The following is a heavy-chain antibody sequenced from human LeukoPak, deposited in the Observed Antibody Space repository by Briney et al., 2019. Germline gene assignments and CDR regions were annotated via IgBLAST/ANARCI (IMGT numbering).Heavy chain of an antibody. CDR2: INPNSGGT. CDR1: GYTFTGYY. Sequence: ASVKVSCKASGYTFTGYYLHWVRQAPGQGLEWMGWINPNSGGTDYAQKFQARVTMTRDTSISTAYMELSRLRSDDTAVYYCAREGYSSGGDFDYWGQGTLVTVSS. J-gene: IGHJ4*02. CDR3: AREGYSSGGDFDY. D-gene: IGHD3-16*01. V-gene: IGHV1-2*02.